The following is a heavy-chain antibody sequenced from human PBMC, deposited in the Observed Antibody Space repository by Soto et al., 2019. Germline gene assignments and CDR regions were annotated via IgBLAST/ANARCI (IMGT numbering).Heavy chain of an antibody. CDR3: ARGRARGSSSWYGGYYYYGMDV. Sequence: LSLTCAVYGGSFSGYYWSWIRQPPGKGLEWSGEINHSGSTNYNPSLKSRVTISVDTSKNQFSRKLSSVTAADTAVYYCARGRARGSSSWYGGYYYYGMDVWGQGTTVTV. CDR2: INHSGST. CDR1: GGSFSGYY. D-gene: IGHD6-13*01. J-gene: IGHJ6*02. V-gene: IGHV4-34*01.